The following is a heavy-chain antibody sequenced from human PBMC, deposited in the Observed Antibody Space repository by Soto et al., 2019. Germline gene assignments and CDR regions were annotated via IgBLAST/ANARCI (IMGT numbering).Heavy chain of an antibody. D-gene: IGHD3-22*01. J-gene: IGHJ6*01. CDR3: MRPAPRGRDYFSISMDV. CDR2: SSSSGGST. CDR1: GVTFSRYA. Sequence: PGGSLRLSCAASGVTFSRYAMIWVRQAPGKGLEGVSGSSSSGGSTYYADSVKGRFTISRDNAKNTLFRRMKIPRVKDTTVYYSMRPAPRGRDYFSISMDVWGQGTKVSSPQ. V-gene: IGHV3-23*01.